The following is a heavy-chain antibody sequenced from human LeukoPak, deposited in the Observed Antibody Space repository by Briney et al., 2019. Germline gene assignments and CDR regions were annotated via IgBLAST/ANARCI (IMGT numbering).Heavy chain of an antibody. Sequence: GGSLRLSCADSGFTFNDYDMSWVRQAPGKGLEWVSGINWDGGATGYADSVKGRFTISRDNARKSLYLQIHSLRPEDTAIYYCARDLSSSWYSLAYWGHGTLVIVSS. CDR1: GFTFNDYD. J-gene: IGHJ4*01. CDR2: INWDGGAT. CDR3: ARDLSSSWYSLAY. V-gene: IGHV3-20*04. D-gene: IGHD6-13*01.